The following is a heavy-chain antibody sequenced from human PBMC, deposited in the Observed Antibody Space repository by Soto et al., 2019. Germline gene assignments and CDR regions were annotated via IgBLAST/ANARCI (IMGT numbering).Heavy chain of an antibody. V-gene: IGHV3-23*01. D-gene: IGHD3-22*01. CDR1: GFTFSSYA. Sequence: PGGSLRLSCAASGFTFSSYAMSWVRQAPGKGLEWVSAISGSGGSTYYADSVKGRFTISRDNSKNTLYLQMNSLRAEDTAVYYCAKDYYDSSGYYTPLFDYWGQGTQVTVSS. CDR3: AKDYYDSSGYYTPLFDY. CDR2: ISGSGGST. J-gene: IGHJ4*02.